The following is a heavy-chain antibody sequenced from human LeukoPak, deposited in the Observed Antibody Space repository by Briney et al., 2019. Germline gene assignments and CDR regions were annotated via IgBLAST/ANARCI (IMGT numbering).Heavy chain of an antibody. CDR1: GGSFSGYY. V-gene: IGHV4-34*01. Sequence: SETLSLTCAVYGGSFSGYYWSWIRQPPGKGLEWIGEINHSGSTNYNPSLKSRVTISVDTSKNQFSLKLSSVTAADTAVYYCARRGSSSFNDWFDPWGQGTLVTVSS. CDR3: ARRGSSSFNDWFDP. CDR2: INHSGST. D-gene: IGHD2-2*01. J-gene: IGHJ5*02.